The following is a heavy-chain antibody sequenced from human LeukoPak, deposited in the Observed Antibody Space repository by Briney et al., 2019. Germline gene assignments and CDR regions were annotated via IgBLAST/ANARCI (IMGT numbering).Heavy chain of an antibody. D-gene: IGHD3-10*01. CDR2: IYYSGST. J-gene: IGHJ5*02. V-gene: IGHV4-59*12. CDR1: GGSISSYY. CDR3: ARDSGTTGEVKFDP. Sequence: SETLSLTCTVSGGSISSYYWSWIRQPPGKGLEWIGYIYYSGSTNYNPSLKSRVTISLDTSKNQFSLKLSSVTAADTAVYYCARDSGTTGEVKFDPWGQGTLVTVSP.